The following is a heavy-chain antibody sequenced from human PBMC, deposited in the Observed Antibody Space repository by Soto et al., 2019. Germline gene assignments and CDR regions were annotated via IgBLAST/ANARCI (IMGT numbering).Heavy chain of an antibody. J-gene: IGHJ5*02. D-gene: IGHD3-22*01. V-gene: IGHV1-69*12. CDR1: GGTFGSYA. CDR3: ARPIQYYFDTSAQSAWFDP. CDR2: IIPIFSTP. Sequence: QVQLVQSGAEVKKPGSSVKVSCKTSGGTFGSYAISWVRQAPGQGLEWMGGIIPIFSTPNYAQKFQGSVTIPADESTSPAYMKLSSLRSEDTAVYYCARPIQYYFDTSAQSAWFDPWGQGTLVTVSS.